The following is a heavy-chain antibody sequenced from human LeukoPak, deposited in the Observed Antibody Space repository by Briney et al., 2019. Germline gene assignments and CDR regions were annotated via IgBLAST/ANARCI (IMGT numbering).Heavy chain of an antibody. V-gene: IGHV3-7*01. Sequence: GGSLRLSCAASGFTFSSYWMSWVRQAPGKGLEWVANIKQDGSEKYYVDSVKGRFTISRDNAKNSLYLQMNSLRAEDTAVYYCARPGGQARSIAANFDYWGQGTLVTVSS. CDR3: ARPGGQARSIAANFDY. D-gene: IGHD6-13*01. CDR1: GFTFSSYW. J-gene: IGHJ4*02. CDR2: IKQDGSEK.